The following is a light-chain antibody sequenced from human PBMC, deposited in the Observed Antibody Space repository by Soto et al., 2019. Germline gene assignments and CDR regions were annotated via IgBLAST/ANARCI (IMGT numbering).Light chain of an antibody. CDR2: SNY. V-gene: IGLV1-44*01. Sequence: QSVLTQPPSASGTPGQRVTISCSGSISNIGSNTVNWYQQLPGTAPKLLIYSNYQRPSGVPDRFSGSKSGTPASLAISGLQSEDEADYYCAAWDDSLNGWVFGGGTKLTVL. CDR3: AAWDDSLNGWV. J-gene: IGLJ3*02. CDR1: ISNIGSNT.